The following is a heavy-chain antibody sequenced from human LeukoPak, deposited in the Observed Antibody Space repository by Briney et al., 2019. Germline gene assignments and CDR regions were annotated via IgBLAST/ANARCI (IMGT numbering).Heavy chain of an antibody. CDR1: GFTFSSYG. CDR3: ARDVGNDYGDYGDY. Sequence: GGSLRLSCAASGFTFSSYGMHWVRQAPGKGLEWVAVIWYDGSNKYYADSVKGRFTISRDNSKNTLYLQMNSLRAEDTAVYYCARDVGNDYGDYGDYWGRGTLVTVSS. V-gene: IGHV3-33*01. CDR2: IWYDGSNK. J-gene: IGHJ4*02. D-gene: IGHD4-17*01.